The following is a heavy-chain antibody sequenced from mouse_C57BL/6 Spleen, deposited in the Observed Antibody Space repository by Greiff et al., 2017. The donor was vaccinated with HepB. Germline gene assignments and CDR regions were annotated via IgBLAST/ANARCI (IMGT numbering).Heavy chain of an antibody. J-gene: IGHJ1*03. CDR2: INPSNGGT. V-gene: IGHV1-53*01. CDR3: ARGDYGSSYPYWYFDV. CDR1: GYTFTSYW. D-gene: IGHD1-1*01. Sequence: QVQLQQPGTELVKPGASVKLSCKASGYTFTSYWMHWVKQRPGQGLEWIGNINPSNGGTNYNEKFKSKATLTVDKSSSTAYMQLSSLTSEDSAVYYCARGDYGSSYPYWYFDVWGTGTTVTVSS.